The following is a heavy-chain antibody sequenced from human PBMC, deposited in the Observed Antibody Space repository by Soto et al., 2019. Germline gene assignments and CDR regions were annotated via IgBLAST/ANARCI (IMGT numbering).Heavy chain of an antibody. CDR3: SRSYYDLWSGYYGLDY. D-gene: IGHD3-3*01. V-gene: IGHV1-46*01. CDR1: GYTFTSYY. Sequence: QVQLVQSGAEVKKPGASVKVSCKASGYTFTSYYMHWVRQAPGQGLEWMGIINPSGGSTSYAQKVEERVTMTMDTSTSKVYMEPSSLRSKDTDGYYFSRSYYDLWSGYYGLDYWGQGTLVTVSS. J-gene: IGHJ4*02. CDR2: INPSGGST.